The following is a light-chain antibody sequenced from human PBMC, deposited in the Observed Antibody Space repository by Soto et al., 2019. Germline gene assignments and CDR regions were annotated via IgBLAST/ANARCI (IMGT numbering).Light chain of an antibody. CDR1: SGHSSYA. CDR2: VNSDGSH. V-gene: IGLV4-69*01. J-gene: IGLJ3*02. CDR3: QTWGTGNWV. Sequence: QPVLTQSPSASASLGASVKVTCTLSSGHSSYAIAWHQQQPEKGPRYLMKVNSDGSHNKGDGIPDRFSGSSSGAERYLTISSLQSEDEADYYCQTWGTGNWVFGGGTKLTVL.